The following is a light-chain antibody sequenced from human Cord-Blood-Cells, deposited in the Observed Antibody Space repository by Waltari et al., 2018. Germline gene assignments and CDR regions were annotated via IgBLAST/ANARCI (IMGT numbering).Light chain of an antibody. CDR2: DVS. Sequence: QSALTQPASVSGSPGQSITISFTGTSSDVGGYNYVSWYQQHPGKAPKLMIYDVSKRPSGVSNRCSGSKSGNTASLTISGLQAEDEADYYCSSYTSSSTVVFGGGTKLTVL. V-gene: IGLV2-14*01. CDR3: SSYTSSSTVV. J-gene: IGLJ2*01. CDR1: SSDVGGYNY.